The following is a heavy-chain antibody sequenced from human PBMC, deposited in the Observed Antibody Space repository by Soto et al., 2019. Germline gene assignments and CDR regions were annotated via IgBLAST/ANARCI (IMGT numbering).Heavy chain of an antibody. D-gene: IGHD6-19*01. Sequence: EVQLVESGGGLVQPGKSLRLSCAASGFTFDDYAMHWVRQVPGKGLEWVSGLSWNSGTIDYADSVKGRFTISRDNAKNSLHLQMNSLKPEDTAFYYYAKAESSGWYYRLDYWGQGTLVTVSS. CDR3: AKAESSGWYYRLDY. J-gene: IGHJ4*02. CDR2: LSWNSGTI. CDR1: GFTFDDYA. V-gene: IGHV3-9*01.